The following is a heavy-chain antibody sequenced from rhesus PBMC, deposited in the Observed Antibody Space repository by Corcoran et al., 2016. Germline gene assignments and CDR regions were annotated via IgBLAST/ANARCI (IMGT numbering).Heavy chain of an antibody. D-gene: IGHD6-31*01. CDR3: ARGGRLVRGDYFDY. Sequence: QLQLQESGPGLVKPSETLSVTCAVSGGSISSSYWSWIRQAPGQGLEWIGYLYGSGSSTNSNPSLKSRVTLSVVTSKNQLSLKLSSVTTADTAVYYCARGGRLVRGDYFDYWGRGVLVTVSS. CDR2: LYGSGSST. J-gene: IGHJ4*01. CDR1: GGSISSSY. V-gene: IGHV4-169*01.